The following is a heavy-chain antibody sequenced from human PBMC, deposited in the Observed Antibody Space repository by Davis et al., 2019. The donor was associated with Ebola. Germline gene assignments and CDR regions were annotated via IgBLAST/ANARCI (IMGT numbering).Heavy chain of an antibody. Sequence: ASVKVSCKASGYTFTGYYMHWVRQAPGHGLEWMGWINPNSGGTNYAQRFQGWVTMTRDTSSSTAYMELSRLRSDDTAVYYCARDVRYCSSTSCSGVMDVWGQGTTVTVSS. J-gene: IGHJ6*02. CDR2: INPNSGGT. CDR3: ARDVRYCSSTSCSGVMDV. D-gene: IGHD2-2*01. V-gene: IGHV1-2*04. CDR1: GYTFTGYY.